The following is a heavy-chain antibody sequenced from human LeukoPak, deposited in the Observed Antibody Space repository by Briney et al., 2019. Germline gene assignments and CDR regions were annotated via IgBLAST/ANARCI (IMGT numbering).Heavy chain of an antibody. CDR1: GYTFTGYY. CDR3: ARGFRSSWYSTGTFDY. J-gene: IGHJ4*02. V-gene: IGHV1-2*02. Sequence: ASVKVSCKASGYTFTGYYMHWVRQAPGQGLEWMGWINPNSGGTNYAQKFQGRVTMTRDTSISTAYMELSRLRSDDTAVYYCARGFRSSWYSTGTFDYWGQGTLVTVSS. D-gene: IGHD6-13*01. CDR2: INPNSGGT.